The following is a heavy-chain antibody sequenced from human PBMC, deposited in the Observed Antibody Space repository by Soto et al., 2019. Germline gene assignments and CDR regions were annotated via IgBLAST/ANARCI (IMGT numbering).Heavy chain of an antibody. CDR2: ISYDGSNK. D-gene: IGHD2-8*02. Sequence: GGSLRLSCADSEFTLSSYGMHWVRQAPGKGLEWVAVISYDGSNKYYADSVKGRFTISRDNSKNTLYLQMNSLRAEDTAVYYCAKDLVYWGQGTLVTVSS. CDR3: AKDLVY. CDR1: EFTLSSYG. V-gene: IGHV3-30*18. J-gene: IGHJ4*02.